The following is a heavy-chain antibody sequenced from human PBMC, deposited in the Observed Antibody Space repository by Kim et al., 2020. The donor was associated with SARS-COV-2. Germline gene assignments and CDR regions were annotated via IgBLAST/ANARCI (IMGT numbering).Heavy chain of an antibody. D-gene: IGHD3-10*01. Sequence: SETLSLTCAVFGGSLNGYFWSWIRQAPGKGLEWIGEIDHRGTTNYNPSLKSRAIMSVDTSKNTLFLNLTSVTAADTSIYYCAKNGGAGSFPHWGQGTLVTVSA. CDR3: AKNGGAGSFPH. J-gene: IGHJ4*02. V-gene: IGHV4-34*01. CDR1: GGSLNGYF. CDR2: IDHRGTT.